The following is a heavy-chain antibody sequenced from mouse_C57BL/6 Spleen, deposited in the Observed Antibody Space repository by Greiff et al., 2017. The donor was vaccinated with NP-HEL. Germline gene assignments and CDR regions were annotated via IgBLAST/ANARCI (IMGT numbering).Heavy chain of an antibody. CDR3: ARRSDLYYGYDEAMDY. D-gene: IGHD2-2*01. CDR1: GFTFSDYG. J-gene: IGHJ4*01. Sequence: EVQLVESGGGLVKPGGSLKLSCAASGFTFSDYGMHWVRQAPEKGLEWVAYISSGSSTIYYADTVKGRFTISRDNAKNTLFLQMTSLRSEDTAMYYCARRSDLYYGYDEAMDYWGQGTSVTVSS. CDR2: ISSGSSTI. V-gene: IGHV5-17*01.